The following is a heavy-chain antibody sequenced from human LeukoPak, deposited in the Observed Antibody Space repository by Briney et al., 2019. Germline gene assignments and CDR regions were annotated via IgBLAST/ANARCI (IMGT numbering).Heavy chain of an antibody. CDR1: GYSFTSYW. D-gene: IGHD3-10*01. V-gene: IGHV5-51*01. Sequence: GESLKISCKGSGYSFTSYWIGWVRQMPGKGLEWMGIIYPGDSDTRYSPSFQGQVTISADKSISTAYLQWNSLKASDTAMYYCARQKYYYGSGSRHPFDYWGQGTLVTVSS. CDR3: ARQKYYYGSGSRHPFDY. CDR2: IYPGDSDT. J-gene: IGHJ4*02.